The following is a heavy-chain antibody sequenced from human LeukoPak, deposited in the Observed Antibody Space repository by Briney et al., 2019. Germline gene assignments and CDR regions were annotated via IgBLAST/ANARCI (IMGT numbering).Heavy chain of an antibody. CDR2: IGDSGGRT. Sequence: GGSLRLSCAGSGFTFSSYAMSWVRQAPGKGLEGVSGIGDSGGRTYYADSVKGRFTISRDNSKSTLYLQMNSLRAEDTAVYYCAKAAFCSSTSCPSYWGQGTLVTVSS. CDR1: GFTFSSYA. D-gene: IGHD2-2*01. J-gene: IGHJ4*02. CDR3: AKAAFCSSTSCPSY. V-gene: IGHV3-23*01.